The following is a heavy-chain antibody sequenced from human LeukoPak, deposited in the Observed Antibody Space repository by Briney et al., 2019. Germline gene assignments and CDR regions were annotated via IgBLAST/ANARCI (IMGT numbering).Heavy chain of an antibody. V-gene: IGHV1-8*01. J-gene: IGHJ5*02. CDR3: ARVKEGYSSRAPWFDP. CDR1: GYTFTSYD. Sequence: ASVRVSCKASGYTFTSYDINWVRQATGQGLEWMGWMNPNSGSTGYAQKFQGRVTMTRNTSISTAYMELSSLRSEDTAVYYCARVKEGYSSRAPWFDPWGQGTLVTVSS. CDR2: MNPNSGST. D-gene: IGHD6-13*01.